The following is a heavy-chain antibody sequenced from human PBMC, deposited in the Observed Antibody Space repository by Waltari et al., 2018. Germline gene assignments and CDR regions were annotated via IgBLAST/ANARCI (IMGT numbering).Heavy chain of an antibody. CDR1: GSTFRNYG. Sequence: QVQLVQSGLEVKSPGTSVKVSSTASGSTFRNYGFARVRQAPGQGLEWMGWISAQNRNANYAQKFQDRVTMTTDTSTSTAYMELRSLRSDDTAMYYCARDFEDDWNYGSYYYYGLDVWGHGTTVTVSS. CDR2: ISAQNRNA. J-gene: IGHJ6*02. CDR3: ARDFEDDWNYGSYYYYGLDV. V-gene: IGHV1-18*01. D-gene: IGHD1-7*01.